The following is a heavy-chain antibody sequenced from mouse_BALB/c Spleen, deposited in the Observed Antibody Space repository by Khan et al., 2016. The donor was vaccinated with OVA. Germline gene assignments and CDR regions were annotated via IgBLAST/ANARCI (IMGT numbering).Heavy chain of an antibody. J-gene: IGHJ2*01. Sequence: EVKLQESGPGLVKPSQSLSLTCTVTGYSITSDYAWNWIRQFPGNKLEWLGYISYSGNTNYNPSLKSRISVTRATSQNQFFLQLNSVTTEDTATYYCARVYGGDFDYWGQGTTLTVSS. CDR3: ARVYGGDFDY. CDR2: ISYSGNT. D-gene: IGHD2-10*02. CDR1: GYSITSDYA. V-gene: IGHV3-2*02.